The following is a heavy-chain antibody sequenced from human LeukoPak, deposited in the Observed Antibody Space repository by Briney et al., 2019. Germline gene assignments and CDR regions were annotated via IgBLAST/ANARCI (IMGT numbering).Heavy chain of an antibody. CDR3: ARVTSGYSYGYYYYYYMDV. V-gene: IGHV4-59*01. J-gene: IGHJ6*03. D-gene: IGHD5-18*01. Sequence: SETLSLTCTVSGGSISSYYWSWIRQPPGKGLEWIGYIYYSGSTSYNPSLKSRVTISVDTSKNQFSLKLSSVTAADTAVYYCARVTSGYSYGYYYYYYMDVWGKGTTVTISS. CDR1: GGSISSYY. CDR2: IYYSGST.